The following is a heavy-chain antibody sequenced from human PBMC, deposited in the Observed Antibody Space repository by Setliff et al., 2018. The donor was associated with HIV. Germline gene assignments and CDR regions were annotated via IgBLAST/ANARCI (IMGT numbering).Heavy chain of an antibody. Sequence: SETLSLTCTVSGGSISSSSYYWGWIRQPPGKGLEWIGSIYYSGSTYYNPSLKSRVTISVDTSKNQFSLKLSSVTAADTAVYYCARAPWSGYFDYWGQGTLVTVLL. CDR3: ARAPWSGYFDY. CDR1: GGSISSSSYY. CDR2: IYYSGST. J-gene: IGHJ4*02. V-gene: IGHV4-39*07. D-gene: IGHD3-3*01.